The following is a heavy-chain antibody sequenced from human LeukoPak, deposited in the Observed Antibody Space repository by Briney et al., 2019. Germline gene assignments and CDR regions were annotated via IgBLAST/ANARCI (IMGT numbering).Heavy chain of an antibody. CDR3: ARRLDYYYDSSGPRGY. D-gene: IGHD3-22*01. CDR2: INPNSGGT. CDR1: GYTFTGYY. J-gene: IGHJ4*02. Sequence: ASVKVSCKASGYTFTGYYMHWVRQAPGQELEWMGWINPNSGGTNYAQKFQGRVTMTRDTSISTAYMELSRLRSDDTAVYYCARRLDYYYDSSGPRGYWGQGTLVTVSS. V-gene: IGHV1-2*02.